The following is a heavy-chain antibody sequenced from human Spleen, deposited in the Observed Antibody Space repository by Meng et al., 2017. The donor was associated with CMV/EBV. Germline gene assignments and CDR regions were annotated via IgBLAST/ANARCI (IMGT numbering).Heavy chain of an antibody. V-gene: IGHV4-4*02. J-gene: IGHJ4*02. CDR3: ARAYCGGDCYSGFDY. Sequence: SGASISNSHWWSWVRQPPGKGLEWIGEIFDSGITNYNPSLKSRLTISEDKSHNQFSLKLNSVTAADMAVYYCARAYCGGDCYSGFDYWGQGILVTVSS. CDR1: GASISNSHW. D-gene: IGHD2-21*01. CDR2: IFDSGIT.